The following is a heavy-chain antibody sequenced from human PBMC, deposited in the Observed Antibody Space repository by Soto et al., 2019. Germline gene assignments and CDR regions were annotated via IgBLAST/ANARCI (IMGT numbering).Heavy chain of an antibody. J-gene: IGHJ4*02. D-gene: IGHD1-20*01. CDR1: GFTFSSYA. V-gene: IGHV3-23*01. CDR3: AKDPSYNWNHGDYFDY. CDR2: ISGSGGST. Sequence: GGSLRLSCAASGFTFSSYAMSWVRQAPGKGLEWVSAISGSGGSTYYADTVNGQCTISRDNSKTTLYLQMNSLRAEDTAVYYCAKDPSYNWNHGDYFDYWGQGTLVTVSS.